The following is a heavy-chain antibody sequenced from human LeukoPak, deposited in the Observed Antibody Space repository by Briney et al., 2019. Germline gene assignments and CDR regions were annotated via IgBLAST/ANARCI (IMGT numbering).Heavy chain of an antibody. CDR2: IIPILGIA. D-gene: IGHD3-10*01. Sequence: ASVKVSCKASGGTFSSYAISWVRQAPGQGLEWMGRIIPILGIANYAQKFQGRVTITADKSTSTAYMELSSLRSEDTAVYYCAREELEYYGIDVWGQGTTVTVSS. CDR1: GGTFSSYA. CDR3: AREELEYYGIDV. J-gene: IGHJ6*02. V-gene: IGHV1-69*04.